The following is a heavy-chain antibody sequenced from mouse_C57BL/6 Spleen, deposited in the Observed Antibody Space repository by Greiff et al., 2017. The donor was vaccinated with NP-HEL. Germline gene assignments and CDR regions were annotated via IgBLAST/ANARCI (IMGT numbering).Heavy chain of an antibody. V-gene: IGHV1-66*01. J-gene: IGHJ4*01. CDR3: ARERDYGNYPYYAMDY. D-gene: IGHD2-1*01. CDR1: GYSFTSYY. CDR2: IYPGSGNT. Sequence: QVQLQQSGPELVKPGASVKISCKASGYSFTSYYIHWVKQRPGQGLEWIGWIYPGSGNTKYNEKFKGKATLTADTSSSTAYMQLSSLTSEDSAVYYCARERDYGNYPYYAMDYWGQGTSVTVSS.